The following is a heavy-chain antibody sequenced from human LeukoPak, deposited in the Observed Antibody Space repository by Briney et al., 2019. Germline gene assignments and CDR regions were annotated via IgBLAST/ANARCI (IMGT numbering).Heavy chain of an antibody. J-gene: IGHJ4*02. CDR1: GFTFSDYY. V-gene: IGHV3-11*04. CDR3: ARFRTWGDKAFDY. CDR2: ISSSGSTI. Sequence: PGGSLRLSCAASGFTFSDYYMSWIRQAPGKGLEWVSYISSSGSTIYYADSVKGRFTISRDNAKNSLYLQMNSLRAEDTAVYYCARFRTWGDKAFDYWGQGTLVTVSS. D-gene: IGHD2-21*02.